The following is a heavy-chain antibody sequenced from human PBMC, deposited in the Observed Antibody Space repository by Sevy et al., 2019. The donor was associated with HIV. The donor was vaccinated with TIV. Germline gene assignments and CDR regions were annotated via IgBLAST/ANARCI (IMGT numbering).Heavy chain of an antibody. D-gene: IGHD6-19*01. CDR2: ISHDGSDK. CDR1: GFTLRNYA. J-gene: IGHJ4*02. Sequence: GGSLRLSCTASGFTLRNYAIHWVRQAPGKGLEWVAVISHDGSDKYSADSVKGRFTISRDNSKNTLYLQMNSLRAEDTAMYYCARDPTLYASGWYYFDYWGQGTLVTVSS. V-gene: IGHV3-30*04. CDR3: ARDPTLYASGWYYFDY.